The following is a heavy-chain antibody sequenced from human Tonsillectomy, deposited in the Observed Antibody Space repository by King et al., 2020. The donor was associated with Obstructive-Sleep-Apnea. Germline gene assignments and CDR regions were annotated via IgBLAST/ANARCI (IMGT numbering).Heavy chain of an antibody. CDR3: AKDRTAAGIPHYGMDV. CDR1: GFTFSSYA. CDR2: ISGSASST. V-gene: IGHV3-23*04. Sequence: DVQLVESGGGLVQPGGSLRLSCAASGFTFSSYAMTWVRLAPGKGLEWVSGISGSASSTYSADSVRGRFTISRDNSKNTVYLQMNSLRAEDTAIYYCAKDRTAAGIPHYGMDVWGQGTTVTVS. D-gene: IGHD6-13*01. J-gene: IGHJ6*02.